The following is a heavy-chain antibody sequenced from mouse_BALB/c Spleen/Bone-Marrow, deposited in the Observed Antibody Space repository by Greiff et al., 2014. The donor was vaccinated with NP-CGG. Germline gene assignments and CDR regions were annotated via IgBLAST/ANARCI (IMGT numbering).Heavy chain of an antibody. CDR1: GYTFTSYW. CDR3: TREGPTGTGGDY. CDR2: IYPGSGST. J-gene: IGHJ2*01. D-gene: IGHD4-1*02. V-gene: IGHV1S22*01. Sequence: GSELVRPGASVKLSCKASGYTFTSYWMHWVKQRPGQGLEWIGNIYPGSGSTNYDEKFKSKATLTVDTSSGTAYMQLTSLTSEDSAVYYCTREGPTGTGGDYWGQGTTLTVSS.